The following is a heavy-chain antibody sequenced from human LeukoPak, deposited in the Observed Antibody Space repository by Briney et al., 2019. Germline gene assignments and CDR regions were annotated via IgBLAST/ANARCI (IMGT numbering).Heavy chain of an antibody. CDR2: IYYSGST. D-gene: IGHD3-10*01. J-gene: IGHJ6*02. V-gene: IGHV4-59*01. CDR1: GGSISSYY. Sequence: SETLSLTCTVSGGSISSYYWSWIRQPPGKGLEWIGYIYYSGSTNYNPSLKSRVTISVDTSKNQFSLKLSSVTAADTAVYYCARARGPIWFGSAYYYGMDVWGQGTTVTVSS. CDR3: ARARGPIWFGSAYYYGMDV.